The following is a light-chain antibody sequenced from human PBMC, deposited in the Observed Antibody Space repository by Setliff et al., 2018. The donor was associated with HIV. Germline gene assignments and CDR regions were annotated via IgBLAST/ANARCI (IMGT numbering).Light chain of an antibody. V-gene: IGLV2-14*01. J-gene: IGLJ1*01. Sequence: QSALTPPASVSGSPGQSITISCTGSSSDIGSYGSISWYQQLPGKAPEVVIFDVTSRPSGVSVRFSGSRSGNTASLTISALQAEDEGDYYCSSSTASAPYVFGTGTKVTVL. CDR2: DVT. CDR3: SSSTASAPYV. CDR1: SSDIGSYGS.